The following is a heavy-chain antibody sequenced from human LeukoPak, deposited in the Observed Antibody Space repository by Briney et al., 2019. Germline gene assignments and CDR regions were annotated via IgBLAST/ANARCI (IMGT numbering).Heavy chain of an antibody. CDR2: IKQDGSEK. V-gene: IGHV3-7*01. CDR3: ARDQGEGVDY. Sequence: GGSLRLSCAASGFTFSNYWMSWVRQAPGKGLEWVANIKQDGSEKYYVDSVKGRFTISRDNAKNSLYLQMNSLRAEDTAVYYCARDQGEGVDYWGQGTLVTVSS. D-gene: IGHD2-21*01. J-gene: IGHJ4*02. CDR1: GFTFSNYW.